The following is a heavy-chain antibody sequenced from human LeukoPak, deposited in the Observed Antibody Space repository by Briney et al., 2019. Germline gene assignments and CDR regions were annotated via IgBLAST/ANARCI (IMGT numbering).Heavy chain of an antibody. CDR1: GFTFSSYA. CDR3: ARESYYDILTGYYNSPYNWFDP. V-gene: IGHV3-30-3*01. Sequence: GRSLRLSCAASGFTFSSYAMHWVRQAPGKGLEWVAVISYDGGNKYYADSVKGRFTISRDNSKNTLYLQMNSLRAEDTAVYYCARESYYDILTGYYNSPYNWFDPWGQGTLVTVSS. CDR2: ISYDGGNK. D-gene: IGHD3-9*01. J-gene: IGHJ5*02.